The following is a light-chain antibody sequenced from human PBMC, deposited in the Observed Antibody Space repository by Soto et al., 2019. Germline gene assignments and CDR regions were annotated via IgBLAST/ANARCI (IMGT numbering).Light chain of an antibody. CDR2: GAS. V-gene: IGKV3-20*01. CDR1: QSVSSYS. J-gene: IGKJ5*01. CDR3: QQYGGSPIT. Sequence: EIVLTQSPGTLSLSPGERATLSCRASQSVSSYSLAWYQKKPGQAPRLLIYGASTRATGIPARFSGSGSGTEFTLTISSLQSEDFALYYCQQYGGSPITFGLGTRLEIK.